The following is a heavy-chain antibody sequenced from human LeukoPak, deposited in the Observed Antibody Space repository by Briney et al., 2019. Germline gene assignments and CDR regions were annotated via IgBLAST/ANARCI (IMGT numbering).Heavy chain of an antibody. CDR1: GGSISSYY. Sequence: SQTLSLTCTVSGGSISSYYWSWIRQPPGKGLEWIGYIYYIGSTNYNPSLKSRVTMSVDTSKNQFSLKLSSVTAADTAVYYCARESSGWFDFDYWGQGTLVTVSS. D-gene: IGHD6-19*01. CDR2: IYYIGST. V-gene: IGHV4-59*12. J-gene: IGHJ4*02. CDR3: ARESSGWFDFDY.